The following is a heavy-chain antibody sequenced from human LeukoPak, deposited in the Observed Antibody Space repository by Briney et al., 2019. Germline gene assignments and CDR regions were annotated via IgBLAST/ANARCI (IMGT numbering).Heavy chain of an antibody. CDR1: GGSISSSSYY. J-gene: IGHJ4*02. V-gene: IGHV4-39*07. CDR2: IYYSGST. CDR3: ARVPHYYFGYGYFDS. Sequence: PSETLSLTCTVSGGSISSSSYYWGWIRQPPGKGLEWIGSIYYSGSTYYNPSLKSQVSISVDTSKKQFSLTLTSMTAADTAVYYCARVPHYYFGYGYFDSWGQGTLVTVSS. D-gene: IGHD3-10*01.